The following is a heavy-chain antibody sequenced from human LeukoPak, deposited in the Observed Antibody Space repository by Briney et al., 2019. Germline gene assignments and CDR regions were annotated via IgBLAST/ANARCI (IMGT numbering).Heavy chain of an antibody. D-gene: IGHD4/OR15-4a*01. CDR1: GFTFSSYP. V-gene: IGHV3-23*01. CDR2: IAISGDTT. J-gene: IGHJ4*02. CDR3: AKDRTTM. Sequence: GGSLRLSCAASGFTFSSYPLTGVRQAPGKGLEWVSAIAISGDTTYYADSVKGRFTISRGNSKNTLYLQMNSLRAEDTAIYYCAKDRTTMWGQGTLVTVSS.